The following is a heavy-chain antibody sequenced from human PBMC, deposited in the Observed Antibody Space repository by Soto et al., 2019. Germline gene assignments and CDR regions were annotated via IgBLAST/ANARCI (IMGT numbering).Heavy chain of an antibody. CDR2: ISSSSSYT. D-gene: IGHD3-3*01. J-gene: IGHJ4*02. CDR1: GFTFSDYY. CDR3: ARDYNQAFGVDEADY. V-gene: IGHV3-11*06. Sequence: GGSLRLSCAASGFTFSDYYMSWIRQAPGKGLEWVSYISSSSSYTKYADSVKGRFTISRDNAKNSLYLQMNSLRAEDTAVYYCARDYNQAFGVDEADYWGQGTLVTVSS.